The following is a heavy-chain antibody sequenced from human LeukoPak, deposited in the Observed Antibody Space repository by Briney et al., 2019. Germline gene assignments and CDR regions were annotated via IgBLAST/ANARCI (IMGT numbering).Heavy chain of an antibody. CDR1: GGSFSGYY. D-gene: IGHD5-18*01. Sequence: SETLSLTCAISGGSFSGYYWNWIRQPPGKGLEWIGYIYYSGSTNYNPSLKSRVTISVDTSKNQFSLKLSSVTAADTAVYYCARGRLQLWLQYYYYYMDVWGKGTTVTISS. V-gene: IGHV4-59*01. CDR2: IYYSGST. CDR3: ARGRLQLWLQYYYYYMDV. J-gene: IGHJ6*03.